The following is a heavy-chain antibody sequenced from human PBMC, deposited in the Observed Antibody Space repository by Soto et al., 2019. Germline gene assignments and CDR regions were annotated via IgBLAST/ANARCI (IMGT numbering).Heavy chain of an antibody. CDR1: GDSISRDGCS. V-gene: IGHV4-30-2*01. CDR3: AREMSYYFDS. J-gene: IGHJ4*01. Sequence: QVQLQESGSGLVKPSQTLVLTCTVSGDSISRDGCSWSWLRQPPGKGLEWIGYIYHSGATYYNPSLKSRVTTSVDKSKNQFSLRLASVTAADTAVYYCAREMSYYFDSWGHGTLVTVSS. CDR2: IYHSGAT.